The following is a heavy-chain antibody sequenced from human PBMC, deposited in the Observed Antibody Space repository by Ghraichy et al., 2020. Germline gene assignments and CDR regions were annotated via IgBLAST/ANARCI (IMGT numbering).Heavy chain of an antibody. CDR3: VRGRYGDYEG. D-gene: IGHD4-17*01. Sequence: GGSLRLSCAASGFTFSSYYMHWVRQPPGKGLVWVSRIKSDGTGPSYADSVRGRFTISRDNAKNTLYLQMNSLRVEDTAVYYCVRGRYGDYEGWGQGVLVTVSS. CDR2: IKSDGTGP. J-gene: IGHJ4*02. CDR1: GFTFSSYY. V-gene: IGHV3-74*01.